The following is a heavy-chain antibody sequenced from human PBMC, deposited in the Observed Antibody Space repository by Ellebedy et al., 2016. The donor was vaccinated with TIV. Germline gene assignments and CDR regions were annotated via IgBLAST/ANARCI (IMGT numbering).Heavy chain of an antibody. Sequence: SETLSLTXAVYGGSFSSYYWSWIRQPPGKGLEWIGYIYYSGSTNYNPSLKSRVTISVDTSKNQFSLKLSSVTAADTAVYYCAREPTSRFGPDGGYFDYWGQGTLVTVSS. J-gene: IGHJ4*02. CDR2: IYYSGST. D-gene: IGHD3-10*02. V-gene: IGHV4-59*01. CDR1: GGSFSSYY. CDR3: AREPTSRFGPDGGYFDY.